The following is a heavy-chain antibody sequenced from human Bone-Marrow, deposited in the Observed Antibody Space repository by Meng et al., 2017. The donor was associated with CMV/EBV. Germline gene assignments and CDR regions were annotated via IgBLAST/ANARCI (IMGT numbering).Heavy chain of an antibody. D-gene: IGHD1-1*01. V-gene: IGHV4-59*01. CDR3: AERGGGY. Sequence: QVVLQAVGPRILEPSGNLSINCHVSSFTINSNAWVRLGPTPGIGLEWMASTHYTGRDYYSPSLKSRVTVSVDTSDRQLSLKLSSVSNATTAMYCCAERGGGYWGQGILVTVSS. CDR1: SFTINSNA. CDR2: THYTGRD. J-gene: IGHJ4*02.